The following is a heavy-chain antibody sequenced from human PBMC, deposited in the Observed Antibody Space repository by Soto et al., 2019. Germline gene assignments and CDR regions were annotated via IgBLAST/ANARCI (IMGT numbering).Heavy chain of an antibody. CDR1: GFTFTRYS. V-gene: IGHV3-21*01. CDR2: ISSTTNYI. CDR3: ARESEDLTSNFDY. J-gene: IGHJ4*02. Sequence: GGSLRLSCAASGFTFTRYSMNWVRQAPGKGLEWVSSISSTTNYIYYADSMKGRFTVSRDNAKNSVYLEMNSLSAEDTALYYCARESEDLTSNFDYWGQGTLVTVS.